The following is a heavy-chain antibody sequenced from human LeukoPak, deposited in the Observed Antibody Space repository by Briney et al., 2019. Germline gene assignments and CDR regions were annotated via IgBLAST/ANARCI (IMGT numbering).Heavy chain of an antibody. CDR3: PKDFRLGYSAHFDY. CDR1: GFRFRSHA. CDR2: IYENGGTT. J-gene: IGHJ4*02. Sequence: GGSLRLSCVGSGFRFRSHAMSLVRQAPEKGREFVSGIYENGGTTYYADSVKGRFSISRDNSKNTLYLQMDSLTGEDTAVYYCPKDFRLGYSAHFDYWGQGALVTVSS. V-gene: IGHV3-23*01. D-gene: IGHD2-21*01.